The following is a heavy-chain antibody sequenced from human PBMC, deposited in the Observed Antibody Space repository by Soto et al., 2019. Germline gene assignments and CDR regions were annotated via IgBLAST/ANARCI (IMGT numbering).Heavy chain of an antibody. D-gene: IGHD6-13*01. V-gene: IGHV3-23*01. J-gene: IGHJ2*01. CDR2: ISGSGGST. CDR1: GFTFISYA. CDR3: EKVGYSSSWYVYWYFDL. Sequence: EVQLLESGGGLVQPWGSLILACAASGFTFISYAMSWVRQATGKGLEWGSAISGSGGSTYYADSVKGRFTISRDNSKNTRYLQINSLRAEDTAVYYCEKVGYSSSWYVYWYFDLCGRGTMVTVSS.